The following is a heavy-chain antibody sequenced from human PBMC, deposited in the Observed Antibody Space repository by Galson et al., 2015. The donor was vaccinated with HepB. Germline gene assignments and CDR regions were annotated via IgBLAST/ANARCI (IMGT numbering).Heavy chain of an antibody. CDR3: ARSGSYGGHFDH. V-gene: IGHV4-31*03. CDR1: GGSISSGGYY. D-gene: IGHD4-23*01. J-gene: IGHJ4*02. Sequence: TLSLTCTVSGGSISSGGYYWSWIRRHPGKGLEWIGYIYDKGTTYYSPSLKSRITISLDTSKNQFSLKLSSVTAADTAIYYCARSGSYGGHFDHWGQGTLDTVSS. CDR2: IYDKGTT.